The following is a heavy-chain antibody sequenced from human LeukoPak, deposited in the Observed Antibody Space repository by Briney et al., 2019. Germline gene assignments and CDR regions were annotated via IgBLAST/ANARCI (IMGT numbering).Heavy chain of an antibody. CDR3: AKDGGSGWYRGGASYYYYYYMDV. CDR1: GFTSSSYA. Sequence: SGGSLRLSCAASGFTSSSYAMSWVRQAPGKGLEWVSAISGSGGSTYYADSVKGRFTISRDNSKNTLYLQMNSLRAEDTAVYYCAKDGGSGWYRGGASYYYYYYMDVWGKGTTVTVSS. D-gene: IGHD6-19*01. V-gene: IGHV3-23*01. J-gene: IGHJ6*03. CDR2: ISGSGGST.